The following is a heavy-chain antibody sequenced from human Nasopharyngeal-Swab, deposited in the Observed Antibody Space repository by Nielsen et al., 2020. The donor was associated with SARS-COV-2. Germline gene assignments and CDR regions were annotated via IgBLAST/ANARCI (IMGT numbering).Heavy chain of an antibody. Sequence: GEPLKISCAASGFTFSSYTMSWGRKAPGKGLEWGSVIYSGGRSTYYADSVKGRFTISRDNSKNTLYLQMNSLRAEDTAVYYCAKDQGALYCSGGSCYSGPQSNYYYGMDVWGQGTTVTVSS. D-gene: IGHD2-15*01. J-gene: IGHJ6*02. V-gene: IGHV3-23*03. CDR2: IYSGGRST. CDR1: GFTFSSYT. CDR3: AKDQGALYCSGGSCYSGPQSNYYYGMDV.